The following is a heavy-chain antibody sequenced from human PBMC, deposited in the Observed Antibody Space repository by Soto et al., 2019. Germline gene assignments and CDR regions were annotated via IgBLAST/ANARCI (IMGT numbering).Heavy chain of an antibody. V-gene: IGHV5-51*01. Sequence: GESLKITCNASGYIFTNYWYGWVCHMPGKGLDLMGIIYTDDSDTRYSQSFQGQVTISADKSISTAYLLWGSLEASHTAVDYCATPFDSSCWYEDWGQGTLATDS. CDR2: IYTDDSDT. CDR1: GYIFTNYW. D-gene: IGHD6-19*01. J-gene: IGHJ4*02. CDR3: ATPFDSSCWYED.